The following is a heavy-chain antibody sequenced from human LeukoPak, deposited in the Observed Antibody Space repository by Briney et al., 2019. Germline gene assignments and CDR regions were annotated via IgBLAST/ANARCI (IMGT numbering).Heavy chain of an antibody. CDR3: ANSGGYFDY. CDR1: GFTFSSYG. V-gene: IGHV3-30*18. D-gene: IGHD2-8*02. J-gene: IGHJ4*02. CDR2: ISYDGSNK. Sequence: PGRSLRLSCAASGFTFSSYGMHWVRQAPGKGLEWVAVISYDGSNKYYADSVKGRFTISRDNSKNTLYLQMNSLRAEGTAVYYCANSGGYFDYWGQGTLVTVSS.